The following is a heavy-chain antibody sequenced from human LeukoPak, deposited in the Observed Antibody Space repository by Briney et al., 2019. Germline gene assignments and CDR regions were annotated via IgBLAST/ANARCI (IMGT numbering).Heavy chain of an antibody. D-gene: IGHD2-21*02. Sequence: ASVKVSCKASGGTFSSYAISWVRQAPGQGLEWMGGIIPIFGTANYAQKFQGRVTITADESTSTAYMELSSLRSEDTAVYYCARVPVGMAAIQESPPYYYYYGMDVWGQGTTVTVSS. CDR1: GGTFSSYA. J-gene: IGHJ6*02. CDR3: ARVPVGMAAIQESPPYYYYYGMDV. V-gene: IGHV1-69*13. CDR2: IIPIFGTA.